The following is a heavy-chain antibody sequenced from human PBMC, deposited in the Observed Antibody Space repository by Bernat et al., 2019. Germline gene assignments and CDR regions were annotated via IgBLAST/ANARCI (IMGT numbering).Heavy chain of an antibody. V-gene: IGHV3-7*03. J-gene: IGHJ3*01. D-gene: IGHD3-16*01. CDR3: ARDPGWGALDL. CDR1: GFTFLSHW. CDR2: IKSEGSAK. Sequence: EVQLVQSGAALVQPGGSLRLSCAASGFTFLSHWMCWLRQAPGKGLEWVANIKSEGSAKYYVDSVKGRFTISRDNVNNSLYLQMNSLRADDTAVYYCARDPGWGALDLWGQGTMVTVSS.